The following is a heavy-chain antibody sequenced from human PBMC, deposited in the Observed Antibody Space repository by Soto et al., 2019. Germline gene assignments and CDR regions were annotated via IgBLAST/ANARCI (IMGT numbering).Heavy chain of an antibody. J-gene: IGHJ6*02. D-gene: IGHD6-13*01. CDR3: ARKGVAAAGMGYYYYYGMDV. CDR2: IIPIFGTT. V-gene: IGHV1-69*12. CDR1: GGTFSSYA. Sequence: QVQLVQSGAEVKKPGSSVKVSCKASGGTFSSYAISWVRQAPGQGLEWMGGIIPIFGTTNYAQKFQGRVTITADESXXTXYXXRSSLRSEDTAVYYCARKGVAAAGMGYYYYYGMDVWGQGTTVTVSS.